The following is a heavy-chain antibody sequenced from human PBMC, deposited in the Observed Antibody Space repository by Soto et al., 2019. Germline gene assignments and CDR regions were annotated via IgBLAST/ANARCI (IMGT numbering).Heavy chain of an antibody. CDR2: IYYSGST. D-gene: IGHD3-10*01. J-gene: IGHJ4*02. Sequence: SETLSLTCTVSGDSISSYYWSWIRQPPGKGLEWIGHIYYSGSTKYNPSLKSRVTISLDTSKNQFSLKLSSVTAADTAVYYCATGTNYYSVAYWGQGTLVTVSS. CDR1: GDSISSYY. V-gene: IGHV4-59*01. CDR3: ATGTNYYSVAY.